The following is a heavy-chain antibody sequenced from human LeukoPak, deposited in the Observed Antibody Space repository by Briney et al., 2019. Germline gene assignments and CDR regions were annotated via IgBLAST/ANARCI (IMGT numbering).Heavy chain of an antibody. D-gene: IGHD2-21*02. J-gene: IGHJ3*02. CDR1: GGSFSGYY. Sequence: SETLSLTCAVYGGSFSGYYWSWIRQPPGKGLEWIGEINHSGSTNYNPSLKSRVTISVDKSKNQFSLNLSSVTAADTAVYYCARSMNVVTKAFDIWGQGTMVTVSS. CDR3: ARSMNVVTKAFDI. V-gene: IGHV4-34*01. CDR2: INHSGST.